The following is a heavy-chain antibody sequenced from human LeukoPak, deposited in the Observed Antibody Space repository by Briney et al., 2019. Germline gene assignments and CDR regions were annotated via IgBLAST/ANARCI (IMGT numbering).Heavy chain of an antibody. D-gene: IGHD2-21*01. CDR2: IYHSGST. Sequence: SETLSLTCAVSGYSISSGYYWGWIRQPPGKGLEWIGSIYHSGSTYYNPSLKSRVTISVDTSKNQFSLKLSSVTAADTAVYYCARNQRGYYYYYYMDVWGKGTTVTVSS. V-gene: IGHV4-38-2*01. J-gene: IGHJ6*03. CDR3: ARNQRGYYYYYYMDV. CDR1: GYSISSGYY.